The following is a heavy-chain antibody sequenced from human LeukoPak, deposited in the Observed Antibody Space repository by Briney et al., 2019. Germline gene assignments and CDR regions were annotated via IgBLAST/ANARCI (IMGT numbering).Heavy chain of an antibody. Sequence: QPGGSLRLSCAASGFTFSSYEMNWVRQGPGKGLEWLSHISNSGSSIQYADSVKGRFTISRDNSKNTLYLQMNSLRAEDTAVYYCARDVTASVVVSLAGFDPWGQGTLVTVSS. V-gene: IGHV3-48*03. CDR1: GFTFSSYE. D-gene: IGHD2-15*01. CDR2: ISNSGSSI. J-gene: IGHJ5*02. CDR3: ARDVTASVVVSLAGFDP.